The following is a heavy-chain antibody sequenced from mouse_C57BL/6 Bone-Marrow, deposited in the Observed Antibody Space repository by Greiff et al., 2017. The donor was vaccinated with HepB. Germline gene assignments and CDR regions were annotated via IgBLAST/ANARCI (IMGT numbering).Heavy chain of an antibody. J-gene: IGHJ4*01. Sequence: VQLQQPGAELVRPGTSVKLSCKASGYTFTSYWMHWVKQRPGQGLEWIGVIDPSHSYTNYNQKFKGKATVTVDTSSSTAYMQLSSLTSEGSAVYYCASEDYCGSSLYYAMDYWGQGTSVTVSS. V-gene: IGHV1-59*01. CDR1: GYTFTSYW. CDR2: IDPSHSYT. D-gene: IGHD1-1*01. CDR3: ASEDYCGSSLYYAMDY.